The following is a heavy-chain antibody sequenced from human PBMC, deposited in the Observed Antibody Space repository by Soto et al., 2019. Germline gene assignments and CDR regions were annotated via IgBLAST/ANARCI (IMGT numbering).Heavy chain of an antibody. D-gene: IGHD1-7*01. J-gene: IGHJ6*02. Sequence: QVQLVQSGADVKKPGASVKVSCKASGYTFTDFYMHWVRQAPGQGLEWMGWINPKSGVTNYAQKFQGRFTMTRNTSIRTAYMELTSLRSDDTAVYYCAGRGTLDYYAMDVWGQGTTVTGAS. CDR2: INPKSGVT. V-gene: IGHV1-2*02. CDR1: GYTFTDFY. CDR3: AGRGTLDYYAMDV.